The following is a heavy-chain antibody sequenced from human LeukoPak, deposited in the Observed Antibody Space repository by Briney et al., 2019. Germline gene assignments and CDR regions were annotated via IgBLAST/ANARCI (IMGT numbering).Heavy chain of an antibody. CDR3: ARLGSSWDFFDF. J-gene: IGHJ4*02. CDR2: IKQDAGEI. Sequence: PGGSLRLSCAASGFTFSSYWMSWVRQFPGKGLEWVANIKQDAGEIRYVDSVKGRFTISRDNAKNSVYLQMSSLRAEDTGIYYCARLGSSWDFFDFWGQGTLVTVS. CDR1: GFTFSSYW. V-gene: IGHV3-7*01. D-gene: IGHD6-13*01.